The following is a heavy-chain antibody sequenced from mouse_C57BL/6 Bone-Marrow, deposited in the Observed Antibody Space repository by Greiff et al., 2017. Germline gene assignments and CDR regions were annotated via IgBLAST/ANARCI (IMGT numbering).Heavy chain of an antibody. D-gene: IGHD1-1*01. CDR2: ISSGSSTI. CDR1: GFTFSNYG. J-gene: IGHJ2*01. V-gene: IGHV5-17*01. CDR3: ARRLTTVVALDY. Sequence: EVKLMESGGGLVKPGGSLKLSCAASGFTFSNYGMHWVRQAPEKGLEWVAYISSGSSTIYYADTVKGRFTISRDNAKNTLFLHMTSLWSEDTAMYYCARRLTTVVALDYWGQGTTLTVSS.